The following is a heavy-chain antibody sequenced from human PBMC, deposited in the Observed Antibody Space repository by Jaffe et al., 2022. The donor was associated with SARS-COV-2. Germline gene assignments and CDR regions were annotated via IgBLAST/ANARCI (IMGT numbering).Heavy chain of an antibody. Sequence: EVQLLESGGGLVQPGGSLRLSCAASGFTFSSYAMSWVRQAPGKGLEWVSAISGSGGSTYYADSVKGRFTISRDNSKNTLYLQMNSLRAEDTAVYYCAKFPSGSYRRIAVAVDYWGQGTLVTVSS. V-gene: IGHV3-23*01. CDR2: ISGSGGST. J-gene: IGHJ4*02. CDR3: AKFPSGSYRRIAVAVDY. D-gene: IGHD6-19*01. CDR1: GFTFSSYA.